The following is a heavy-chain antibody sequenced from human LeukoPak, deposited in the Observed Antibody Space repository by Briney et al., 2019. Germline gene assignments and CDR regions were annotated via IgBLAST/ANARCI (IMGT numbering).Heavy chain of an antibody. D-gene: IGHD3-22*01. V-gene: IGHV4-39*01. J-gene: IGHJ3*02. CDR3: ARLATNYYDSSRFHSGGAFDI. Sequence: RPSETLSLTCTVSGGSISSSSYYWGWIRQPPGKGLEWIGSIYYSGSTYYNPSLKSRVTISVDTSKNQFSLKLSSVTAGDTAVYYCARLATNYYDSSRFHSGGAFDIWGQGTMVTVSS. CDR2: IYYSGST. CDR1: GGSISSSSYY.